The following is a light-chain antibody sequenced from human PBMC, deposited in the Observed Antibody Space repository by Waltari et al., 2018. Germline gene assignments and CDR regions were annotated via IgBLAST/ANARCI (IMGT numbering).Light chain of an antibody. CDR3: QKYGTLPAT. CDR1: QSVSRF. CDR2: EAS. V-gene: IGKV3-20*01. J-gene: IGKJ1*01. Sequence: EIVLTQSPGTLSLPPGESATLSCRASQSVSRFLAWYQQKPGQAPRLLIYEASSRATDIPDRFSGSGSGTDFSLTISRLEPEDFAVYYCQKYGTLPATFGQGTKVEIK.